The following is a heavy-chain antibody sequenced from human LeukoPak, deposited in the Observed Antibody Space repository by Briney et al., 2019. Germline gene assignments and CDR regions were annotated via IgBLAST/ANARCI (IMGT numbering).Heavy chain of an antibody. Sequence: SETLSLTCTVSGGSISSSSYYWGWIRQPPGKGLEWIGSIYYSGSTYYNPSLKSRVTISVDTSKNQFSLKLSSVTAADTAVYYCARDAPSYSSWYDFDIWGQGTMVTVSS. V-gene: IGHV4-39*07. CDR3: ARDAPSYSSWYDFDI. CDR1: GGSISSSSYY. CDR2: IYYSGST. D-gene: IGHD6-13*01. J-gene: IGHJ3*02.